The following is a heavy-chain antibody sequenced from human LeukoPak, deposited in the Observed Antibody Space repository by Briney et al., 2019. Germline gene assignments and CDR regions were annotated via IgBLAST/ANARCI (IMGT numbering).Heavy chain of an antibody. CDR1: GFTFTNNW. CDR2: IKRDDSEI. J-gene: IGHJ3*02. Sequence: PGGSLRLSCVASGFTFTNNWMTWVRQVPGKGLEWVANIKRDDSEIYYVASVKGRFTISRDNAKNSVFLQMNSLRVEDTAIYYCARGRAIDIWGRGTMVTVSS. V-gene: IGHV3-7*04. CDR3: ARGRAIDI.